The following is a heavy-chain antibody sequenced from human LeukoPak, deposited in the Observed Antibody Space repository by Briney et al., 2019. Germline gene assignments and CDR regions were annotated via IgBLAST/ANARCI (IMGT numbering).Heavy chain of an antibody. J-gene: IGHJ4*02. V-gene: IGHV4-61*02. CDR1: GGSISSGSYY. CDR2: IYTSGST. Sequence: PSQTLSLTCTVSGGSISSGSYYWSWIRQPAGKGLEWIGRIYTSGSTNYNPSLKSRVTISVDTSKNQFSLKLSSVTAADTAVYYCATQRVDTAMGEPNPFDYWGQGTLVTVSS. CDR3: ATQRVDTAMGEPNPFDY. D-gene: IGHD5-18*01.